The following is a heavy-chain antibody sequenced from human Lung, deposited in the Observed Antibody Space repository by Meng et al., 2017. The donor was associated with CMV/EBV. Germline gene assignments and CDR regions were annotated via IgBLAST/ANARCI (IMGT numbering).Heavy chain of an antibody. D-gene: IGHD2-21*01. V-gene: IGHV3-7*01. Sequence: GGSLRLXCAASGFTFTTFWMTWVRQAPGKGLEWVTNIKEDGSGQWYVDSVKGRFTISRDNDKQSVYLQMDSLRAEDTAVYYCVRYANSHYGMDVWGQGTTVTVSS. CDR3: VRYANSHYGMDV. CDR1: GFTFTTFW. CDR2: IKEDGSGQ. J-gene: IGHJ6*02.